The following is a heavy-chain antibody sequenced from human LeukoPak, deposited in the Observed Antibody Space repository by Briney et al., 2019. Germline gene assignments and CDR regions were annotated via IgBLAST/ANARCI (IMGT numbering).Heavy chain of an antibody. CDR3: ARRCMITFGGVIED. CDR2: IYYSGST. CDR1: GGSISSSSYY. Sequence: PSETLSLTCTVSGGSISSSSYYWGWIRQPPGKGLEWIGSIYYSGSTYYNPSLKSRVTISVDTSKNQFSLKLSSVTAADTAVYYCARRCMITFGGVIEDWGQGTLVTVSS. D-gene: IGHD3-16*02. V-gene: IGHV4-39*01. J-gene: IGHJ4*02.